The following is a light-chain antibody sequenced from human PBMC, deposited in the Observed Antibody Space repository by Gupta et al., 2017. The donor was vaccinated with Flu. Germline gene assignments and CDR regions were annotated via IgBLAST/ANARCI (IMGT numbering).Light chain of an antibody. CDR2: GAS. J-gene: IGKJ1*01. Sequence: VLTQSPGTLSVSPGERVTLSCRASQSVRSSYLAWYQQKPGQAPRLLISGASTRATGIPDRFSGSGSETDFTLTISRLEPEDSAVFYCQQFQTTPWTFGQGSRVEIK. CDR3: QQFQTTPWT. CDR1: QSVRSSY. V-gene: IGKV3-20*01.